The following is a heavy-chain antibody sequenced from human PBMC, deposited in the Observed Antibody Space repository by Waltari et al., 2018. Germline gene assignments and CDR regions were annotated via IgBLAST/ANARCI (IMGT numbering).Heavy chain of an antibody. V-gene: IGHV1-8*01. CDR1: GYTCSDFD. CDR3: ARGRRRSSTCYGVCDWFDP. J-gene: IGHJ5*02. CDR2: MNPNNGGT. D-gene: IGHD3-3*01. Sequence: QVQLVQSGAEVRKPGASVKVSCKASGYTCSDFDINWLRQAAGQGVKWMGWMNPNNGGTGYAQKFQVRVVMTSDTSISTAYLDLSSLRSEDTAVYYCARGRRRSSTCYGVCDWFDPWGQGTLVTVSS.